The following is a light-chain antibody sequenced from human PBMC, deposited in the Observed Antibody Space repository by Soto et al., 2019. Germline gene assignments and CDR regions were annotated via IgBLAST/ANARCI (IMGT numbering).Light chain of an antibody. V-gene: IGLV2-8*01. CDR1: SSDGGGYDY. Sequence: QSALTKPPSASGSPGQSVTSACTGTSSDGGGYDYVSWYQQHPGKAPKLMIYEVTIRPSGVSDRFSGSKSGNTASLTVSGLQAEDEADYYCSSYTGGNPSYVFGTGTKVTVX. J-gene: IGLJ1*01. CDR3: SSYTGGNPSYV. CDR2: EVT.